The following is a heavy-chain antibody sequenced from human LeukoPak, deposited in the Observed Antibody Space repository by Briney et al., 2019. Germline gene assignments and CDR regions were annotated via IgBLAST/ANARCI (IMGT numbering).Heavy chain of an antibody. Sequence: GGSLTLYCAASGFTFSSYSMDWVRQAPGKGLEWVSSISSSSSYISYADSVKGRFTISRDNAKNSLYLQINSLRAEDTAVYYCARYGGADVNDYWGQGTLVTVSS. CDR3: ARYGGADVNDY. CDR1: GFTFSSYS. CDR2: ISSSSSYI. D-gene: IGHD1-26*01. J-gene: IGHJ4*02. V-gene: IGHV3-21*01.